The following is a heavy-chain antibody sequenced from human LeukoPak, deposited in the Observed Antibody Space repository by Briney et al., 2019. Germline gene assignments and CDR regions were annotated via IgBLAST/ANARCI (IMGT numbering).Heavy chain of an antibody. Sequence: PGGSLRLSCAASGFTFSDSSMNWVRQPPGKGLEWVSSISSTSTYIYYADSVKGRFTVSRDNAKNSLYLQMNSLRAEDSAVYYCAREYTAMAFDYWAQGTLVTVSS. CDR3: AREYTAMAFDY. CDR1: GFTFSDSS. V-gene: IGHV3-21*01. CDR2: ISSTSTYI. J-gene: IGHJ4*02. D-gene: IGHD5-18*01.